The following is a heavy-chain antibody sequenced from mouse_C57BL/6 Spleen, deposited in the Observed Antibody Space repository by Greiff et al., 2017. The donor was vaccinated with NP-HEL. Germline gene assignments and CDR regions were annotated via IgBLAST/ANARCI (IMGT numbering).Heavy chain of an antibody. J-gene: IGHJ1*03. CDR1: GYSITSGYY. CDR2: ISYDGSN. Sequence: DVKLQESGPGLVKPSQSLSLTCSVTGYSITSGYYWNWIRQFPGNKLEWMGYISYDGSNNYNPSLKNRISITRDTSKNQFFLKLNSVTTEDTATYYCARELGNWDWYFDVWGTGTTVTVSS. CDR3: ARELGNWDWYFDV. V-gene: IGHV3-6*01. D-gene: IGHD4-1*01.